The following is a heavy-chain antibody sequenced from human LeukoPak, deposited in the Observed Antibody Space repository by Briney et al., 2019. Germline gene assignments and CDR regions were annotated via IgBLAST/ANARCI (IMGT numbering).Heavy chain of an antibody. J-gene: IGHJ4*02. CDR1: GGSISSYY. CDR2: IYYSGST. CDR3: AISGRYFDRPLDY. D-gene: IGHD3-9*01. Sequence: SETLSLTCTVSGGSISSYYWSWIRQPLGKGLEWIGYIYYSGSTNYNPSLKSRVTISVDTSKNQFSLKLSSVTAADTAVYYCAISGRYFDRPLDYWGQGTLVTVSS. V-gene: IGHV4-59*01.